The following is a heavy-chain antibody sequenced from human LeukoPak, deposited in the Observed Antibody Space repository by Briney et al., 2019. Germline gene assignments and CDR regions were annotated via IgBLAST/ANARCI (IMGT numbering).Heavy chain of an antibody. Sequence: GGSLRLSCAASGFTFSNAWVSWVRQARGKGLEWVGRIKSKTDGWTTDYAAPVKGRFTISRDDSKNTLYLQMNSLKTEDTAVYYCTTDLIRVGGWYPLNYYYGMDVWGQGTTVTVSS. CDR1: GFTFSNAW. D-gene: IGHD6-19*01. CDR2: IKSKTDGWTT. J-gene: IGHJ6*02. V-gene: IGHV3-15*01. CDR3: TTDLIRVGGWYPLNYYYGMDV.